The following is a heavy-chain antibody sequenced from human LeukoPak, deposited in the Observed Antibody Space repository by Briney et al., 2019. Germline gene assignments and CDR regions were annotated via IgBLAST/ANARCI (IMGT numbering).Heavy chain of an antibody. V-gene: IGHV3-21*04. Sequence: GGSLRLSCAASGFTLSTYSLNWVRQAPGKGLEWVSAISGSGGSTYYADSVKGRFTISRDNAKNSLYLQMNSLRAEDTALYYCAKDALVVVSRYYFDYWGQGTLVTVSS. CDR2: ISGSGGST. CDR3: AKDALVVVSRYYFDY. D-gene: IGHD2-15*01. J-gene: IGHJ4*02. CDR1: GFTLSTYS.